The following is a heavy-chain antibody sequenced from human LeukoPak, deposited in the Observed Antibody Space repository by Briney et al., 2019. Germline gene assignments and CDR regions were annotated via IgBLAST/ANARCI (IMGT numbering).Heavy chain of an antibody. CDR3: ARDHLRGGYDFWSGCPLVGGVDY. CDR1: GYTFTSYG. J-gene: IGHJ4*02. D-gene: IGHD3-3*01. CDR2: ISAYNGNT. V-gene: IGHV1-18*01. Sequence: ASVKVSCKASGYTFTSYGISWVRQAPGQGLEWMGWISAYNGNTNYAQKLQGRVTMTTDTSTSTAYMELRSLRSDDTAVYYCARDHLRGGYDFWSGCPLVGGVDYWGQGTLVTVSS.